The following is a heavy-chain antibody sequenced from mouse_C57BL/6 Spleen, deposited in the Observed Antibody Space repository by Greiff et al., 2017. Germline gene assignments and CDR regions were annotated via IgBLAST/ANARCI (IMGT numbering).Heavy chain of an antibody. CDR3: ARGLTYDYDGGYFDV. D-gene: IGHD2-4*01. V-gene: IGHV1-63*01. Sequence: VQLQQSGAELVRPGTSVKMSCKASGYTFTNYWIGWAKQRPGHGLEWIGDIYPGGGYTNYNEKFKGKATLTADKSSSTAYMQFSSLTSEDSAIYYCARGLTYDYDGGYFDVWGTGTTVTVSS. J-gene: IGHJ1*03. CDR1: GYTFTNYW. CDR2: IYPGGGYT.